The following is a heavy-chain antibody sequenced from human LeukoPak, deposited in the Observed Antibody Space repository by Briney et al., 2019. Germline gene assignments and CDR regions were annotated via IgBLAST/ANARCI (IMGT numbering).Heavy chain of an antibody. J-gene: IGHJ4*02. D-gene: IGHD1-26*01. Sequence: PGGSLRPSCAASGFTFSSYAMSWVRQAPGKGLEWVSAISGSGGSTYYADSVKGRFTISRDNSKNTLYLQMNSLRAEDTAVYYCAKDSRGSSPLYYFDYWGQGTLVTVSS. CDR3: AKDSRGSSPLYYFDY. CDR1: GFTFSSYA. CDR2: ISGSGGST. V-gene: IGHV3-23*01.